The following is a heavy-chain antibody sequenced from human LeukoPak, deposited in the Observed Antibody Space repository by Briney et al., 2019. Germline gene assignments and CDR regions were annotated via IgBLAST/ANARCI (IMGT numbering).Heavy chain of an antibody. V-gene: IGHV6-1*01. CDR2: TYYRFTWYN. D-gene: IGHD2-2*01. CDR1: GDSVSSNSVT. Sequence: SQTLSLTCAISGDSVSSNSVTWNWFRQSPSRGPEWLGRTYYRFTWYNDYAVSVRGRITVNPDTSKNQFSLHLNSVTPEDTAVYYCARRLTQYDCFDPWGQGILVTVSS. J-gene: IGHJ5*02. CDR3: ARRLTQYDCFDP.